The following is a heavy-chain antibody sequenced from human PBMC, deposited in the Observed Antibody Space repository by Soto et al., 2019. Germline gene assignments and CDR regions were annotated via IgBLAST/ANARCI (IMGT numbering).Heavy chain of an antibody. CDR1: GGTFSSYA. D-gene: IGHD5-18*01. J-gene: IGHJ6*02. CDR3: AGGGGDTAMVAYYYYGMDV. CDR2: IIPIFGTA. Sequence: QVQLVQSGAEVKKPGSSVKVSCKASGGTFSSYAISWVRQAPGQGLEWMGGIIPIFGTANYAQKFQGRVTITADKSTSTAYMELGSRRSEDAAVYYCAGGGGDTAMVAYYYYGMDVWGQGTTVTVSS. V-gene: IGHV1-69*06.